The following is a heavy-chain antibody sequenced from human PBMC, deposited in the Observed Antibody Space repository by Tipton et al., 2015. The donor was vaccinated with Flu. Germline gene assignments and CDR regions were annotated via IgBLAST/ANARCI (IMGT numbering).Heavy chain of an antibody. V-gene: IGHV3-74*01. D-gene: IGHD6-13*01. CDR3: ARDLGIAAHDWYFDL. CDR1: GFTFSTYW. CDR2: IKTDGSGV. Sequence: SLRLSCVASGFTFSTYWMHWVRQAPGKGLVWVSRIKTDGSGVSYADSVKGRFTISRDNAKNTLYLQMNSLRADDTAVHYCARDLGIAAHDWYFDLWGRGTRVTVSS. J-gene: IGHJ2*01.